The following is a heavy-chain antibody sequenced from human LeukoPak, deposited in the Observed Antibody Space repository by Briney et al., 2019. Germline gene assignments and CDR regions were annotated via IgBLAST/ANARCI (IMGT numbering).Heavy chain of an antibody. CDR3: ASYDYFGVVMEAFDI. CDR1: GFTFSSYG. J-gene: IGHJ3*02. V-gene: IGHV3-30*02. Sequence: GGSLRLSCAASGFTFSSYGMHWVRQAPGKGLEWVAFIRYDGSNKYYADSVKGRFTISRDNSKNTLYLQMNSLRAEDTAVYYCASYDYFGVVMEAFDIWGQGTMVTVSS. CDR2: IRYDGSNK. D-gene: IGHD3-3*01.